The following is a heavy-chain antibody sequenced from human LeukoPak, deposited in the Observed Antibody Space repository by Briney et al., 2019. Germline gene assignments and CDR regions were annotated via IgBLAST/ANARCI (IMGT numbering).Heavy chain of an antibody. CDR2: ISGGGGST. CDR1: GFTFSSYS. J-gene: IGHJ4*02. D-gene: IGHD3-9*01. CDR3: AKFYDILTSYFDY. Sequence: GGSLRLSCAASGFTFSSYSMNWVRQAPGEGLEWVSGISGGGGSTYYADSVKGRFTISRDNSKNTLYLQMDSLGAEDTALYYCAKFYDILTSYFDYWGQGTLVTVSS. V-gene: IGHV3-23*01.